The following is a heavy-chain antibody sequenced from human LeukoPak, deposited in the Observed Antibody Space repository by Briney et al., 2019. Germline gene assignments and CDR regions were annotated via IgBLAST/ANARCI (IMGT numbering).Heavy chain of an antibody. CDR2: INPNSGGT. V-gene: IGHV1-2*02. CDR3: ARDSTRLVGATTTAAY. J-gene: IGHJ4*02. CDR1: GYTFTGYY. Sequence: ASVKVSCKASGYTFTGYYMHWVRQAPGQGLEWMGWINPNSGGTNYAQKFQGRVTMTRDTSISTAYMELSRLRSDDTAVYYCARDSTRLVGATTTAAYWGQGTLVTVSS. D-gene: IGHD1-26*01.